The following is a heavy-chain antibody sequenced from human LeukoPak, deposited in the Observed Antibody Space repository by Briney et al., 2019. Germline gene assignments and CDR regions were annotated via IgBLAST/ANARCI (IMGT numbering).Heavy chain of an antibody. CDR1: GLTFSNSA. CDR3: AKDQGPDYRPWGSATQFS. D-gene: IGHD4-4*01. CDR2: ISGSGDVK. Sequence: GGSLRLSCAASGLTFSNSAMSWVRQAPGKGLQWVAAISGSGDVKQYGDSVKGRFTISRDNSKKPLFLQMCSTGAQETAIYYPAKDQGPDYRPWGSATQFSWGQGTLVTVSS. V-gene: IGHV3-23*01. J-gene: IGHJ1*01.